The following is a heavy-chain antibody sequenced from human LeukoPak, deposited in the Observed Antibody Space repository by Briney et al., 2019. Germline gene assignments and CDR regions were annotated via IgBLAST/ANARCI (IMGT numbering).Heavy chain of an antibody. CDR1: GFTFSSYA. V-gene: IGHV3-23*01. D-gene: IGHD1-1*01. CDR3: AKDNEPYYYYGMDV. Sequence: GGSLRLSCAASGFTFSSYAMSWVRQAPGKGLEWVSAISGSGGSTYYADSVKGRFIISRDNSKNTLYLQMNSLRAEDTAVYYCAKDNEPYYYYGMDVWGQGTTVTVSS. CDR2: ISGSGGST. J-gene: IGHJ6*02.